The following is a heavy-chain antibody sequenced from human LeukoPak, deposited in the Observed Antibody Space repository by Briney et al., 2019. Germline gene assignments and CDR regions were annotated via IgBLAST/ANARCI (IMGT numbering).Heavy chain of an antibody. J-gene: IGHJ4*02. CDR3: ARDFHRRLYDSSAYHPY. D-gene: IGHD3-22*01. Sequence: PGGSLRLSCAASGFTFSSYSMNWVRQAPGKGLEWVSYISSSSSTIYYADSVKGRFTISRDNAKNSLYLQMNSLRAEGTAVYYCARDFHRRLYDSSAYHPYWGQGTLVTVSS. CDR2: ISSSSSTI. V-gene: IGHV3-48*01. CDR1: GFTFSSYS.